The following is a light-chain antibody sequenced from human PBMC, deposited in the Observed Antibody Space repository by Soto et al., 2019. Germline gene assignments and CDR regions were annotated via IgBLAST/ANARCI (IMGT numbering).Light chain of an antibody. J-gene: IGKJ1*01. CDR3: QQSYTTPRT. CDR1: QTIINY. Sequence: DIQMTQSPSSLSASVGDRVTITCRASQTIINYLNWYQQKPGKAPKLLIYAASSLQSGVPSRFSGRGSGPDFTLTTSSLQPEDFATYNCQQSYTTPRTFGQGTKVEVK. V-gene: IGKV1-39*01. CDR2: AAS.